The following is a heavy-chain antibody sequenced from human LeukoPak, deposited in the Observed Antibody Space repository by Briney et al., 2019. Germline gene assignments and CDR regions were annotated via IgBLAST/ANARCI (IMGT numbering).Heavy chain of an antibody. Sequence: PSETLSLTCTVSGGSISGYSWSWIRQPPGKGLEWIGYIYHSGSTYYNPSLKSRVTISVDRSKNQFSLKLSSVTAADTAVYYCASVYYYDSSGFFDYWGQGTLVTVSS. J-gene: IGHJ4*02. CDR1: GGSISGYS. CDR3: ASVYYYDSSGFFDY. V-gene: IGHV4-30-2*01. CDR2: IYHSGST. D-gene: IGHD3-22*01.